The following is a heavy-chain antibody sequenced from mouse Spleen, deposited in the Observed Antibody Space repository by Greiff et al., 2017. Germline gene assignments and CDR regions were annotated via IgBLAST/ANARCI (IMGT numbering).Heavy chain of an antibody. CDR1: GYTFTDYY. J-gene: IGHJ2*01. V-gene: IGHV1-76*01. Sequence: QVQLKESGAELVRPGASVKLSCKASGYTFTDYYINWVKQRPGQGLEWIARIYPGSGNTYYNEKFKGKATLTAEKSSSTAYMQLSSLTSEDSAVYFCARCGGNYYFDYWGQGTTLTVSS. D-gene: IGHD1-1*02. CDR2: IYPGSGNT. CDR3: ARCGGNYYFDY.